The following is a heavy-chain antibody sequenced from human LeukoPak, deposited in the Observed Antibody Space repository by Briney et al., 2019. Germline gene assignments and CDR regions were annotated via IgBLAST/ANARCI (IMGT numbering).Heavy chain of an antibody. Sequence: SETLSLTCAVYGGSFSGYYWSWIRQPPGKGLEWIGEINHSGSTNYNPSLKSRVTISVDTSKNQFSLKLSSVTAADTAVYYCARDNGDSTSDGNWFDPWGQGTLVTVSS. J-gene: IGHJ5*02. CDR3: ARDNGDSTSDGNWFDP. D-gene: IGHD4-17*01. V-gene: IGHV4-34*01. CDR1: GGSFSGYY. CDR2: INHSGST.